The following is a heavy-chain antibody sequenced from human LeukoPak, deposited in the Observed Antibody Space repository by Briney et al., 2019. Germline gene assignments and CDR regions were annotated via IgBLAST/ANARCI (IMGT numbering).Heavy chain of an antibody. J-gene: IGHJ4*02. Sequence: ASVKVSCKVSGYTLTELSMHWVRQAPGKGLEWMGGFDPEDGETIYAQKFQGRVTMTEDTSTDTAYMELSSLRSEDTAVYYCATFSSIVVVPAGPFDYWGQGTLVTVSS. CDR1: GYTLTELS. CDR3: ATFSSIVVVPAGPFDY. D-gene: IGHD2-2*01. V-gene: IGHV1-24*01. CDR2: FDPEDGET.